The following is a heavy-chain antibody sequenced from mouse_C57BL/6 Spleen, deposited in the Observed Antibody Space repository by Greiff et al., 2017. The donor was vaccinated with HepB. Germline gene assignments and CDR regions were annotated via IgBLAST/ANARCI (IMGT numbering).Heavy chain of an antibody. Sequence: DVHLVESGPELVKPGASVKIPCKASGYTFTDYNMDWVKQSHGKSLEWIGDINPNNGGTIYNQKFKGKATLTVDKSSSTAYMELRSLTSEDTAVYYCARPYYSNHPYAMDYWGQGTSVTVSS. CDR2: INPNNGGT. J-gene: IGHJ4*01. D-gene: IGHD2-5*01. CDR3: ARPYYSNHPYAMDY. V-gene: IGHV1-18*01. CDR1: GYTFTDYN.